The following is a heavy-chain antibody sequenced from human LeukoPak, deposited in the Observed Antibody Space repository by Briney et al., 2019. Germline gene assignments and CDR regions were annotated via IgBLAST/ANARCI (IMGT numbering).Heavy chain of an antibody. J-gene: IGHJ4*02. V-gene: IGHV3-48*01. CDR2: ISSSSSTI. CDR1: GFTFSSYS. D-gene: IGHD3-10*01. Sequence: PGGSLRLSCAASGFTFSSYSMNWVRQAPGKGLEWVSYISSSSSTIYYADCVKGRFTISRDNAKNSLYLQMNSLRAEDTAVYYCARGGPMVRVSFDYWGQGTLVTVSS. CDR3: ARGGPMVRVSFDY.